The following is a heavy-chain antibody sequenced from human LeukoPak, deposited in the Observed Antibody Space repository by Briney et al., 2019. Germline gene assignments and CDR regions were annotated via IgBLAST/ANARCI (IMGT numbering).Heavy chain of an antibody. Sequence: GASVKVSCKASGYTSTGYYMHWGGQAPGQGLEWMGWINPNSGGTNYAQKFQGRVTMTRDTSISTAYMELSRLRSDDTAVYYCASYGDYVDRRDYWGQGTLVTVSS. D-gene: IGHD4-17*01. V-gene: IGHV1-2*02. CDR2: INPNSGGT. CDR3: ASYGDYVDRRDY. J-gene: IGHJ4*02. CDR1: GYTSTGYY.